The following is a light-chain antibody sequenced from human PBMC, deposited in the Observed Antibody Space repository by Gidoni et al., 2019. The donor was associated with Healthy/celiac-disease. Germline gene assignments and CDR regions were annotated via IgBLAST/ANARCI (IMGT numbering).Light chain of an antibody. V-gene: IGKV3-11*01. CDR3: QQRSNWPIT. J-gene: IGKJ3*01. Sequence: EIVLTQSPATLSLSPGERATLSCRASQSVSSYLAWYQQKPGQAPRLLIYDASNRATGIPARLSGSGSGTDFTLTIRSLEPEDFAVYYCQQRSNWPITFGPGTKVDIK. CDR1: QSVSSY. CDR2: DAS.